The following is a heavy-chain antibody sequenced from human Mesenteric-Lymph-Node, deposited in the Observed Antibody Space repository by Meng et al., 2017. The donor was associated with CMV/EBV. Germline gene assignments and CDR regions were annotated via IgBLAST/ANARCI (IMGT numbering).Heavy chain of an antibody. CDR2: ISGSGGSI. J-gene: IGHJ5*02. V-gene: IGHV3-23*01. CDR3: AIGGDCARTSCSPSGS. Sequence: GESLKISCAASGFTFSSYAMSWVRQAPGKGLEWVSAISGSGGSIYYADSVKGRFTISRDNAKNSLYLQMNSLRAEDSAVYYCAIGGDCARTSCSPSGSWGQGILVTVSS. CDR1: GFTFSSYA. D-gene: IGHD2-2*01.